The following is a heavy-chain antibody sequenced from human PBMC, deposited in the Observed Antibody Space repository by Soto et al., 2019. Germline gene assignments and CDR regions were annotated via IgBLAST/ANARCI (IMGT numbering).Heavy chain of an antibody. CDR2: ILSGGDT. J-gene: IGHJ4*02. CDR3: ARVYWRCGESYSFDY. D-gene: IGHD3-10*01. V-gene: IGHV3-53*01. CDR1: GFTVSSGY. Sequence: RGSLRLSCAASGFTVSSGYMSWVRQAPGMGLEWVSVILSGGDTYYADSVKGRFTVPRDNSQNTVYLQMNSLRGEDTATYYCARVYWRCGESYSFDYWGRGSLVTVSS.